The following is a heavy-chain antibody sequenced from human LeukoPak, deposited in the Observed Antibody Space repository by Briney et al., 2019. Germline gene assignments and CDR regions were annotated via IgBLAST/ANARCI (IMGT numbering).Heavy chain of an antibody. CDR1: GFTVSSNY. D-gene: IGHD1-26*01. CDR3: ARVSGSYWDY. Sequence: GGSLRLSCAASGFTVSSNYMSWVHQARGKGLEWGSVIYSGGSTYYADSVKGRFTISRDNSKTTLYLQMNSLRAEDTAVYYCARVSGSYWDYWGQGTLVTVSS. V-gene: IGHV3-66*01. J-gene: IGHJ4*02. CDR2: IYSGGST.